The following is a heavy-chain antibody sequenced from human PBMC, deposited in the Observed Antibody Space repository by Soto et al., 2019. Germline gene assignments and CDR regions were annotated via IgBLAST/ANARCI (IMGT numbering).Heavy chain of an antibody. CDR1: GGSISSYY. V-gene: IGHV4-59*01. D-gene: IGHD3-3*01. CDR2: IYYSGST. Sequence: SETLSLTCTVSGGSISSYYWSWIRQPPGKGLEWIGYIYYSGSTNYNPSLKSRVTISVDTSKNQFSLKLSSVTAADTAVYYCARGKPYYDFWSGYYSKDYYYYYYMDVWGKGTTVTVSS. J-gene: IGHJ6*03. CDR3: ARGKPYYDFWSGYYSKDYYYYYYMDV.